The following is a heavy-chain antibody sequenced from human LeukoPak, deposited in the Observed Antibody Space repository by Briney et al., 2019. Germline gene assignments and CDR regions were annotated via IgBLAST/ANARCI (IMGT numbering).Heavy chain of an antibody. CDR2: IGISSNKI. CDR1: GFTFRSYT. Sequence: PGGSLRLSCAASGFTFRSYTMNWVRQAPGKGLEWVSSIGISSNKIYYADSVKGRFIISRDNAKNSVYLQMNSLRAEDTAVYYCAKDQWIEQMLGSHCDYWGQGTLVTVSS. D-gene: IGHD5-12*01. CDR3: AKDQWIEQMLGSHCDY. J-gene: IGHJ4*02. V-gene: IGHV3-21*01.